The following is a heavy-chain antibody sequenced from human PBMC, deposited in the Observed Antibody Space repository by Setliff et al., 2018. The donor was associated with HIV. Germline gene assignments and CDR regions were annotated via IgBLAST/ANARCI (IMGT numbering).Heavy chain of an antibody. J-gene: IGHJ3*02. CDR1: GDSMSSGSYF. CDR3: ARGLLRTIMIVVTTHGALDI. Sequence: KASETLSLTCSVSGDSMSSGSYFWGWIRQTPGKGLEWIGNIYYTGFAYYNPSLKSRVTISLDTSKTHFYLNLTSVTDADTAVYFCARGLLRTIMIVVTTHGALDIWGKGTVVTVSS. CDR2: IYYTGFA. V-gene: IGHV4-39*02. D-gene: IGHD3-22*01.